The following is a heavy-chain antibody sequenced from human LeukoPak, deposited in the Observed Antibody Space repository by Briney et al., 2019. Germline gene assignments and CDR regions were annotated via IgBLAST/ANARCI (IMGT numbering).Heavy chain of an antibody. CDR2: ISRSGSTK. J-gene: IGHJ4*02. CDR3: AKDSRSLAAAGEVDF. Sequence: GGSLRLSCAASGFTFSDHYMDWVRQAPGKGLEWVSSISRSGSTKYYADSVKGRFTISRDNSRNTVYLQMNSLRAEDTAVYYCAKDSRSLAAAGEVDFWGQGTLVTVSS. V-gene: IGHV3-11*01. D-gene: IGHD6-13*01. CDR1: GFTFSDHY.